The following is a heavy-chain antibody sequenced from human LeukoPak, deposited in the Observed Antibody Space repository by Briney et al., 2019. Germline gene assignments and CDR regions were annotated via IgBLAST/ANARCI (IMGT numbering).Heavy chain of an antibody. CDR3: PRGHPSANGYSSGGYFHS. D-gene: IGHD6-19*01. CDR1: GYTFTSYY. CDR2: INPSADST. J-gene: IGHJ4*02. V-gene: IGHV1-46*03. Sequence: GASVKVSCKASGYTFTSYYIHWVRQAPGQGLEWMGIINPSADSTNYAQKFQGRVTMTRDMSTSTVYIDLSSLTSEDTAGHYCPRGHPSANGYSSGGYFHSWGEGTLCTPSS.